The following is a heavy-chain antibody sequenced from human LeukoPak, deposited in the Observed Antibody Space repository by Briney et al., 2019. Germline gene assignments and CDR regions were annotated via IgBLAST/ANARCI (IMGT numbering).Heavy chain of an antibody. CDR3: AKAKQLDLDY. CDR1: GFTFDDYA. J-gene: IGHJ4*02. V-gene: IGHV3-23*01. CDR2: ISWNSGST. D-gene: IGHD6-6*01. Sequence: GGSLRLSCAASGFTFDDYAMHWVRQAPGKGLEWVSGISWNSGSTYYADSVKGRFTISRDNSKNTLYLQMNSLRAEDTAVYYCAKAKQLDLDYWGQGTLVTVSS.